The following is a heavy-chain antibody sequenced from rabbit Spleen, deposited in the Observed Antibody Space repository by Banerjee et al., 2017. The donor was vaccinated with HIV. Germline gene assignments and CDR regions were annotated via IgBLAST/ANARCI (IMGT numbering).Heavy chain of an antibody. D-gene: IGHD6-1*01. V-gene: IGHV1S40*01. Sequence: QSLEESGGDLVKPGASLTLTCTASGFSFSSSYYICWVRQAPGKGLEWIGCIDTGSSGSTYYANWAKGRLTISKASSTTVTLQMTSLTAADTATYFCASAYSDVYFNLWGQGTLVTVS. J-gene: IGHJ4*01. CDR1: GFSFSSSYY. CDR2: IDTGSSGST. CDR3: ASAYSDVYFNL.